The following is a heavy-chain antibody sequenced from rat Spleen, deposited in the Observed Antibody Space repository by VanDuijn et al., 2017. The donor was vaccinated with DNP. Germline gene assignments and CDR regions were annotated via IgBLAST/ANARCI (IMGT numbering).Heavy chain of an antibody. Sequence: EVQLVESGGDLVQPGRSLKLSCVASGFTFSYYWMAWIRQVPGKGLEWIASISTSGGSTYYRDSVKGRFTISRDNAKNTLYLQMDSLRSEDTATYYCAKDRLGGYAMDAWGQGTSVTVSS. CDR3: AKDRLGGYAMDA. V-gene: IGHV5-31*01. J-gene: IGHJ4*01. CDR2: ISTSGGST. D-gene: IGHD5-1*01. CDR1: GFTFSYYW.